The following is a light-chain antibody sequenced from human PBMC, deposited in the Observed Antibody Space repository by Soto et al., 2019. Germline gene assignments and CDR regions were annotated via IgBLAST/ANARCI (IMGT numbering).Light chain of an antibody. Sequence: QSALTQPASVSGSPGQSITISCTGTSSDVGGYNYVSWYQQHPGKAPKLMIYEVSNRPSGVSNRFSGSKSGNTASLTISGLQAEDEADYYCSSSTSSDTLLFGGGTTLTVL. CDR1: SSDVGGYNY. J-gene: IGLJ2*01. CDR2: EVS. V-gene: IGLV2-14*01. CDR3: SSSTSSDTLL.